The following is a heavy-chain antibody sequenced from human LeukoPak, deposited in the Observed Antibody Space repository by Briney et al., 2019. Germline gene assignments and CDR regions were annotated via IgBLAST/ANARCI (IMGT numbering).Heavy chain of an antibody. CDR2: ISGDGSDT. CDR1: GFTFDGYA. V-gene: IGHV3-43*02. D-gene: IGHD5-12*01. CDR3: AKEVATVEHYYFGMDV. J-gene: IGHJ6*02. Sequence: PGGSLRLSCAASGFTFDGYAMHWVRQAPGKGLEWVSLISGDGSDTYYADSVKGRFTISRDHTKNSLHLQMNSLRTEDTALYYCAKEVATVEHYYFGMDVWGQGTTVAVSS.